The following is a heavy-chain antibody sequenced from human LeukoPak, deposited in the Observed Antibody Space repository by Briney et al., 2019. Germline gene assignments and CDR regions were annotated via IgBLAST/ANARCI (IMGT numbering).Heavy chain of an antibody. V-gene: IGHV3-74*01. D-gene: IGHD2-21*01. J-gene: IGHJ6*02. CDR3: TRDYSYAMAV. CDR1: GFTFSSAW. Sequence: GGSLRLSCAASGFTFSSAWMHWVRQTPGKGLVWASRINSDGSSTNYADSVKGRFTISRDNAKNMVNLQMNSLRAEDTAIYYCTRDYSYAMAVWGQGTTVTVSS. CDR2: INSDGSST.